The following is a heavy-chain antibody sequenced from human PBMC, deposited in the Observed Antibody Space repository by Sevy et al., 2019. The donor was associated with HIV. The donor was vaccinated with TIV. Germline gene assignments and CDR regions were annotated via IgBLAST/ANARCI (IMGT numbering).Heavy chain of an antibody. CDR1: GDSISSGIYY. CDR2: IYHTGNT. CDR3: ARDSGDYPYYFDH. J-gene: IGHJ4*02. D-gene: IGHD2-21*02. V-gene: IGHV4-30-2*01. Sequence: SETLSLTCTVSGDSISSGIYYWNWIRQPPGKGLEWIGYIYHTGNTYYNPSLRSRVTISVETSKNHFSLKLTSVTAADTAVYYCARDSGDYPYYFDHWGQGTLVTVSS.